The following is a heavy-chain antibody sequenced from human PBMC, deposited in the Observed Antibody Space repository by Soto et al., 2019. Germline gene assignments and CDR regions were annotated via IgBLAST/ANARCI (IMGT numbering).Heavy chain of an antibody. CDR1: GVSISSHDW. D-gene: IGHD6-13*01. Sequence: QVQLQESGPGLVKPSGTLSLTCAVSGVSISSHDWWTWVRQPPGKGPEWIGESHQSGNTNYNSSLESRVTISVDKSKNQFSLKLSSVTVADTAVYYCATRDNSRFYWGQGTLVTVSS. J-gene: IGHJ4*02. V-gene: IGHV4-4*02. CDR3: ATRDNSRFY. CDR2: SHQSGNT.